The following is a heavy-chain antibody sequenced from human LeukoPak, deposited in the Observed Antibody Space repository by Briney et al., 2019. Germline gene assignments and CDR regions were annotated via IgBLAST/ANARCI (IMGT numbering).Heavy chain of an antibody. CDR2: ISYDGSNK. Sequence: GGSLRLSCAASGFTFSSYAMHWVRQAPGKGLEWVAVISYDGSNKYYADSVKGRFTISRDNSKNTLYLQMNSLRPEDTAVYDCARGDPIRALDYWGQGTLVTVSS. CDR3: ARGDPIRALDY. CDR1: GFTFSSYA. V-gene: IGHV3-30-3*01. D-gene: IGHD3-10*01. J-gene: IGHJ4*02.